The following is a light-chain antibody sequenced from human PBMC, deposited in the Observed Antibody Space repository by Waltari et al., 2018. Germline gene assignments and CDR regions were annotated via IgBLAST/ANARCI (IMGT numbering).Light chain of an antibody. CDR3: QSYDTSLRVV. CDR1: GSTIGAGYD. CDR2: GST. V-gene: IGLV1-40*01. Sequence: QSVLTQPPSVSGAPGQRVTISCTGSGSTIGAGYDVHWYQQLPRAASKLLIYGSTSRPLGVPDRFFGSTSGTSASLAITGLQAEDEADYYCQSYDTSLRVVFGGGTKLTVL. J-gene: IGLJ3*02.